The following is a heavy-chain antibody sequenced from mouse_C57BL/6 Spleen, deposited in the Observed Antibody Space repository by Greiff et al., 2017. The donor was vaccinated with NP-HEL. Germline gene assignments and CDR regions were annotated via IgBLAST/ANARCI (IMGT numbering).Heavy chain of an antibody. CDR1: GFTFSDYY. CDR3: ARQGQLRLGAMDY. CDR2: ISNGGGST. Sequence: EVKLMESGGGLVQPGGSLKLSCAASGFTFSDYYMYWVRQTPEKRLEWVAYISNGGGSTYYLDTVKGRFTISRDNAKNTLYLQMSRLKSEDTAMYYCARQGQLRLGAMDYWGQGTSVTVSS. D-gene: IGHD3-2*02. J-gene: IGHJ4*01. V-gene: IGHV5-12*01.